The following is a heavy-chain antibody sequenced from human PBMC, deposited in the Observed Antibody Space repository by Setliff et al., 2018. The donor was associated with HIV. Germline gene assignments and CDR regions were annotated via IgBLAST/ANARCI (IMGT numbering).Heavy chain of an antibody. Sequence: ASVKVSCKASGYTFTNYAINWVRQAPGQGLEWMGWINTNTGNPKYAQGFTGRFVFSFDTSVSTAFLQISSLQAEDTAVYYCARAPPRSTIFGVVVSSDYYDYYMDVWGKGTTVTVPS. CDR1: GYTFTNYA. CDR2: INTNTGNP. CDR3: ARAPPRSTIFGVVVSSDYYDYYMDV. D-gene: IGHD3-3*01. J-gene: IGHJ6*03. V-gene: IGHV7-4-1*02.